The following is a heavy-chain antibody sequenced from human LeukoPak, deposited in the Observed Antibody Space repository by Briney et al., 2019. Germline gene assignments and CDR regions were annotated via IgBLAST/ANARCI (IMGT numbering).Heavy chain of an antibody. CDR1: GGSISSYY. CDR3: ARYSYCGGDCYDAFDI. V-gene: IGHV4-59*01. J-gene: IGHJ3*02. D-gene: IGHD2-21*02. Sequence: PSETLSLTCTVSGGSISSYYWSWIRQPPGKGLEWIGHIYYSGSTNYNPSLKSRVTISVDTSKNQFSLKLSSVTAADTAVYYCARYSYCGGDCYDAFDIWGQGTMVTVSS. CDR2: IYYSGST.